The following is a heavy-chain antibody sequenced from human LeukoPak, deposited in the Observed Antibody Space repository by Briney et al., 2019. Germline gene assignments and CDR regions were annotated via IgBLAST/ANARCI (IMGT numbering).Heavy chain of an antibody. D-gene: IGHD6-13*01. CDR1: GFTFSSYW. CDR3: AREVGDSSSWFAY. V-gene: IGHV3-7*01. CDR2: IKQDGSEK. J-gene: IGHJ4*02. Sequence: GGSLRLSCAASGFTFSSYWMSWVRQAPGKGLEWVANIKQDGSEKYYVGSVKGRFTISRDNAKNTLYLQMNSLRAEDTAVYYCAREVGDSSSWFAYWGQGTLVTVSS.